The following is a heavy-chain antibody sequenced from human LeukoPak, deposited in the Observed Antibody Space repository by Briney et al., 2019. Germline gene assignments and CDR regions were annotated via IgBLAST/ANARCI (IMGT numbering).Heavy chain of an antibody. D-gene: IGHD3-3*01. CDR1: GYSMSSGYY. V-gene: IGHV4-38-2*01. J-gene: IGHJ4*02. CDR2: IYHSGST. CDR3: ASINYETFDY. Sequence: KPSETLSLTCAVSGYSMSSGYYWGWIRQPPGKGLEWIGSIYHSGSTYYNPSLKSRVTISVDTSKNQFSLKLSSVTAADTAVYYCASINYETFDYWGQGTLVTVSS.